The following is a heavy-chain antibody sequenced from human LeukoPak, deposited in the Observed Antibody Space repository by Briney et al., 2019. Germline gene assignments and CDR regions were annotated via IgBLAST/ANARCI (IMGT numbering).Heavy chain of an antibody. CDR3: AREVGIRGHFDY. CDR2: INPSGANT. D-gene: IGHD1-26*01. CDR1: GYTFTNFY. Sequence: ASVKVSFTTSGYTFTNFYMHWVRQAPGQGLEWMGIINPSGANTGYAQKFQGRVTMTRDTSTSTVYMELSSLRSQDTAVYYCAREVGIRGHFDYWGRGTPVTVSS. J-gene: IGHJ4*02. V-gene: IGHV1-46*01.